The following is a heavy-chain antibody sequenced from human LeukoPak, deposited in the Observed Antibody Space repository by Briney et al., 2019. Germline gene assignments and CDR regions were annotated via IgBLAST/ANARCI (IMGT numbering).Heavy chain of an antibody. CDR3: ATLALGGYDILTGLPTFDY. CDR2: IYYSGST. V-gene: IGHV4-39*01. CDR1: GGSISSSSYY. Sequence: PSETLSLTCTVSGGSISSSSYYWGWIRQPPGKGLEWIGSIYYSGSTYYNPSLKSRVTISVDTSKNQFPLKLSSVTAADTAVYYCATLALGGYDILTGLPTFDYWGQGTLVTVSS. J-gene: IGHJ4*02. D-gene: IGHD3-9*01.